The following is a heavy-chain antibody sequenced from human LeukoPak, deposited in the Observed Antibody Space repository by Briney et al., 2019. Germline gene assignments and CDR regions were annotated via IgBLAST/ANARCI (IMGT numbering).Heavy chain of an antibody. Sequence: PSETLSLTCAVYGGSFSGYYWSWIRQPPGQGLEWIGEINHSGSTNYNPSLKSRVTISVDTSKNQFSLKLSSVTAADTAVYYCARAPGHTFYYYYYYMDVWGKGTTVAVSS. CDR3: ARAPGHTFYYYYYYMDV. CDR1: GGSFSGYY. V-gene: IGHV4-34*01. CDR2: INHSGST. D-gene: IGHD1-14*01. J-gene: IGHJ6*03.